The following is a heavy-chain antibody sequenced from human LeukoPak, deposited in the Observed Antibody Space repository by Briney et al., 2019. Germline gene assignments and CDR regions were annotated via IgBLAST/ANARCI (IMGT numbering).Heavy chain of an antibody. J-gene: IGHJ6*03. V-gene: IGHV1-18*01. D-gene: IGHD5-18*01. CDR1: GYTFTSYG. Sequence: ASVKVSCKASGYTFTSYGISWVRQAPGQGLEWMGWISAYNGNTNYAQKLQGRVTMPTDTSTSTAYMELRSLRSEDTAVYYCARGGADTAMVTSYYYYYYMDVWGKGTTVTVSS. CDR3: ARGGADTAMVTSYYYYYYMDV. CDR2: ISAYNGNT.